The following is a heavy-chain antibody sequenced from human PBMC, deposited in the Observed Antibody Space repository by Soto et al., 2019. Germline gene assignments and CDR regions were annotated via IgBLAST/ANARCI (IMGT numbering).Heavy chain of an antibody. CDR3: ARCPPRRFGSGLHNYYSGMDV. CDR2: IIPIFGTA. D-gene: IGHD3-3*01. Sequence: QVQLVQSGAEVKKPGSSVKVSCKASGGTFSSYAISWVRQAPGQGLEWMGGIIPIFGTANYAQKFQGRVTITADKSTSTGYMELSSLRSEDTAVYYCARCPPRRFGSGLHNYYSGMDVWGQGTTVTVSS. J-gene: IGHJ6*02. CDR1: GGTFSSYA. V-gene: IGHV1-69*06.